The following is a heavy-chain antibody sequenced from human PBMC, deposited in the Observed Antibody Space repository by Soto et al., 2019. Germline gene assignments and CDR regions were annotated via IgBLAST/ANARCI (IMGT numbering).Heavy chain of an antibody. Sequence: LRLSCAASGFTFSSYAMSWVRQAPGKGLEWVSAISGGGGSTYYADSVKGRFTISRDNSKNTLYLQMNSLRAEDTAVYYCARDKDIVDTFDYWGQGTLVTVSS. CDR1: GFTFSSYA. V-gene: IGHV3-23*01. CDR3: ARDKDIVDTFDY. CDR2: ISGGGGST. J-gene: IGHJ4*02. D-gene: IGHD5-12*01.